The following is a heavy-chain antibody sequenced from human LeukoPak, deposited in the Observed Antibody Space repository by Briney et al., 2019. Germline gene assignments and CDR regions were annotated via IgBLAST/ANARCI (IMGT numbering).Heavy chain of an antibody. CDR2: IYYSGST. J-gene: IGHJ3*02. V-gene: IGHV4-59*01. D-gene: IGHD2-15*01. CDR1: GGSISSYY. CDR3: ARELPCSGGSCYSVDAFDI. Sequence: SETLSLTCTVSGGSISSYYWSWIRQPPGKGLEWIGYIYYSGSTNFNPSLKSRVTISVDTSKNQYSLKLSSVTAADTAVYYCARELPCSGGSCYSVDAFDIWGQGTMVTVSS.